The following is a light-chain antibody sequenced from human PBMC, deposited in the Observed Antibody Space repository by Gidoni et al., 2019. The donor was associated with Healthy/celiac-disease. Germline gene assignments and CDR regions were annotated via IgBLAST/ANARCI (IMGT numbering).Light chain of an antibody. J-gene: IGKJ1*01. CDR2: AAS. V-gene: IGKV1-39*01. CDR3: QQSYSTPWT. CDR1: QSISSY. Sequence: LPMTPFPSSLSASVGDRVTITCRASQSISSYLNWYQQKPGKAPKLLIYAASSLQSGVPSRFSGSGSGTDFTLTISSLQPEDFATYYCQQSYSTPWTFGEXTKVEIK.